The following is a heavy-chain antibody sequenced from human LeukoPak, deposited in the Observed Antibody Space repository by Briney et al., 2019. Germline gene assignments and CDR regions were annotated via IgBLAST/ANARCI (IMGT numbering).Heavy chain of an antibody. D-gene: IGHD5-18*01. V-gene: IGHV2-5*02. CDR3: ARQDTAMVFDY. Sequence: SGPTLVNPTPTLTLTFTFSGFSLSTSGVGVGWIRQPPVKALEWLALIYWDDDKRYSLSLKSRLTIPKDTSKNQVVLTMTNMAPVDTATYYCARQDTAMVFDYGGQGTLVTVSS. CDR1: GFSLSTSGVG. CDR2: IYWDDDK. J-gene: IGHJ4*02.